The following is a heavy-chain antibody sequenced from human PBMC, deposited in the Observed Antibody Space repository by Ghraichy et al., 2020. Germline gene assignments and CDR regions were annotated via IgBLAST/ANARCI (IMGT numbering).Heavy chain of an antibody. J-gene: IGHJ4*02. CDR3: ARRSGPTGSFDY. CDR1: GGTFSSYA. CDR2: IIPILGIA. D-gene: IGHD3-3*01. Sequence: SVKVSCKASGGTFSSYAISWVRQAPGQGLEWMGRIIPILGIANYAQKFQGRVTITADKSTSTAYMELSSLRSEDTAVYYCARRSGPTGSFDYWGQGTLVTVSS. V-gene: IGHV1-69*04.